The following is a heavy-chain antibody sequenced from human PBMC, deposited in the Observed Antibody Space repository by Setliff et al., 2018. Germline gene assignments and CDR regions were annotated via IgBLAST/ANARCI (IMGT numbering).Heavy chain of an antibody. Sequence: GGSLRLSCAASGFTFSSYAMSWVRQAPGKGLEWVSGISGSGGSTYYADSVKGRFTISRDNSKNTLYLQMNSLRVEDTAVYYCAKSHSSWPIFIDYWGQGTLVTVSS. V-gene: IGHV3-23*01. CDR1: GFTFSSYA. D-gene: IGHD6-13*01. CDR2: ISGSGGST. J-gene: IGHJ4*02. CDR3: AKSHSSWPIFIDY.